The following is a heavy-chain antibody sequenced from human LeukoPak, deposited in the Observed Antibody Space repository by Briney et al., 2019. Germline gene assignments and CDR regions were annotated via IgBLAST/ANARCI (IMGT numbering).Heavy chain of an antibody. CDR1: GGSTSSSSYY. V-gene: IGHV4-39*07. D-gene: IGHD2-2*02. CDR2: INHSGST. Sequence: SETLSLTCTVSGGSTSSSSYYWSWIRQPPGKGLEWIGEINHSGSTNYNPSLKSRVTISVDTSKNQFSLKLSSVTAADTAVYYCARGWIVVVPAAIPGRGLWFDPWGQGTLVTVSS. CDR3: ARGWIVVVPAAIPGRGLWFDP. J-gene: IGHJ5*02.